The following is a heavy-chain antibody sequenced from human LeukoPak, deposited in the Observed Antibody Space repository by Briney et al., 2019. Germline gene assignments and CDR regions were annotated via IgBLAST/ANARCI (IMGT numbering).Heavy chain of an antibody. CDR1: AFTFSTYW. CDR3: ARYHCSSTSCYSEVSFDY. V-gene: IGHV3-30*02. Sequence: GGSLRLSCAASAFTFSTYWMSWVRQAPGKGLEWVAFIRNDGSNKYYADSVKGRFTISRDNSKSTLYLQMNSLRAEDTAVYYCARYHCSSTSCYSEVSFDYWGQGTLVTVSS. D-gene: IGHD2-2*01. CDR2: IRNDGSNK. J-gene: IGHJ4*02.